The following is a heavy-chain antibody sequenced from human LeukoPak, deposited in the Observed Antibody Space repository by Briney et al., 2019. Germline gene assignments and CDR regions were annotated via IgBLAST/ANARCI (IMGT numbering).Heavy chain of an antibody. Sequence: SETLSLTCSVSGGSISSSSYYWDWIRQPPGKGLEWIGSLYYSGSTYYNPSLKSRVTISVDTSKNQFSLKLSSVTAADTAVYYCASLYCGGDCYRGYFDYWGQGTLVTVSS. J-gene: IGHJ4*02. V-gene: IGHV4-39*07. CDR1: GGSISSSSYY. CDR2: LYYSGST. D-gene: IGHD2-21*02. CDR3: ASLYCGGDCYRGYFDY.